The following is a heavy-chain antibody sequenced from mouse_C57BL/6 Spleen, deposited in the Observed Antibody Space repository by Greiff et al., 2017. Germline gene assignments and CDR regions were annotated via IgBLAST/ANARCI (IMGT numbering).Heavy chain of an antibody. CDR2: IDPETGGT. D-gene: IGHD2-4*01. Sequence: QVQLQQSGAELVRPGASVTLSCKASGYTFTDYEMHWVKQKPVHGLEWIGAIDPETGGTAYNQKFKGKATLTADKSSSTAYMELRSLTSEDSAVYYCTKCDYEGGAWFGDWGQGTPVTVSA. CDR1: GYTFTDYE. V-gene: IGHV1-15*01. J-gene: IGHJ3*01. CDR3: TKCDYEGGAWFGD.